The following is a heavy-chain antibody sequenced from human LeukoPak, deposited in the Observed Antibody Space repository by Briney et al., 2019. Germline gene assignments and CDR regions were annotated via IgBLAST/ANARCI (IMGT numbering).Heavy chain of an antibody. CDR2: IYSGGST. CDR3: ARVRTVTSSYFDY. CDR1: GFTVSSNY. D-gene: IGHD4-17*01. Sequence: GGSLRLSCAASGFTVSSNYMSWVRQAPGKGLEWVSVIYSGGSTYYADSVKGRFTISRDNSKNTLYLQMNSLRAEDTAVYYCARVRTVTSSYFDYWGQGTLVTVSS. J-gene: IGHJ4*02. V-gene: IGHV3-53*01.